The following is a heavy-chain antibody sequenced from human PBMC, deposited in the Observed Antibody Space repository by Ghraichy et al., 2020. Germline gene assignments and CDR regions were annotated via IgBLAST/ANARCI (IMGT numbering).Heavy chain of an antibody. Sequence: SVKVSCKASGGTFSSYAISWVRQAPGQGLEWMGGIIPIFGTANYAQKFQGRVTITADESTSTAYMELSSLRSEDTAVYYCARGGCSGGSCYGFDPWGQGTLVTVSS. J-gene: IGHJ5*02. D-gene: IGHD2-15*01. CDR2: IIPIFGTA. V-gene: IGHV1-69*13. CDR3: ARGGCSGGSCYGFDP. CDR1: GGTFSSYA.